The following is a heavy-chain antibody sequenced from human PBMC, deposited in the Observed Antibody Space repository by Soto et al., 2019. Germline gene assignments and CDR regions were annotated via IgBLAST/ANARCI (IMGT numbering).Heavy chain of an antibody. V-gene: IGHV3-13*04. CDR1: GFAFSSYD. Sequence: EVQLVESGGGLVQPGGSLRLSCAASGFAFSSYDMHWVRQATGKGLEWVSAIGTAGDTYYPGSVKARFTISRENAKNSLYLQMNSLRAGDTAVYYCARGGGRVATPWFDPWGQGTLVTVSS. CDR3: ARGGGRVATPWFDP. J-gene: IGHJ5*02. CDR2: IGTAGDT. D-gene: IGHD5-12*01.